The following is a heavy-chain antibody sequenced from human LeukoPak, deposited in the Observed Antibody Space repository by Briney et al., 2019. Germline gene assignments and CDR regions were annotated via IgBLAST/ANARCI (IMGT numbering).Heavy chain of an antibody. D-gene: IGHD2-2*01. J-gene: IGHJ4*02. CDR3: ARRVSLGYCSSTSCYAEYYFDY. CDR1: GGSISSSSYY. Sequence: KASETLSLTCTVSGGSISSSSYYWGWIRQPPGKGLEWIGSIYYSGSTYYNPSLKSRVTISVDTSKNQFSLKLSSVTAADTAVYYCARRVSLGYCSSTSCYAEYYFDYWGQGTLVTVSS. V-gene: IGHV4-39*07. CDR2: IYYSGST.